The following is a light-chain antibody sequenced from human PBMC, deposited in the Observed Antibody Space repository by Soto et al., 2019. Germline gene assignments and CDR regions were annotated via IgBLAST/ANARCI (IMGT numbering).Light chain of an antibody. CDR1: TGDVGSYNF. CDR3: KSYAGSNTYV. J-gene: IGLJ1*01. CDR2: DAS. Sequence: QSALTQPRSVSGSPGQSVTISCTGTTGDVGSYNFVSWYQHHPGKAPKLMIYDASKRPSGVPDRFSASKSDNTASLTISGLQAEDEADYFCKSYAGSNTYVFGSGTKLTVL. V-gene: IGLV2-11*01.